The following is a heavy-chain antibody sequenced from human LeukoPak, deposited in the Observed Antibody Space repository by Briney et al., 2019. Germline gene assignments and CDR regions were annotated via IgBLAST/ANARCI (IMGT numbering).Heavy chain of an antibody. CDR2: IDYSGDSP. CDR1: GFTLSSYE. CDR3: AKSLFGGPDY. D-gene: IGHD3-16*01. Sequence: GGSLRLSCTGSGFTLSSYEMTWIRQAPGKGLEWVSSIDYSGDSPYYADSVKGRFTMSRDNSKNIVYLQLSSLRPEDTAVYYCAKSLFGGPDYWGQGTLVTVSS. V-gene: IGHV3-23*01. J-gene: IGHJ4*02.